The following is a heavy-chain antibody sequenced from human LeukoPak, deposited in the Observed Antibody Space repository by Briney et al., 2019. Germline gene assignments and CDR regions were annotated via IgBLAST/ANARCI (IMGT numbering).Heavy chain of an antibody. CDR2: IYYSGIT. J-gene: IGHJ4*02. CDR1: GGSISTSNYY. V-gene: IGHV4-39*01. Sequence: SETLSLTCSVSGGSISTSNYYWGWIRQPPGKGLEWIGSIYYSGITYYNPSLKSRVTISVDTSKNQFSLKLSSVTAADTAVYYCARQHHMTTVTTDFDYWGQGTLVTVSS. D-gene: IGHD4-17*01. CDR3: ARQHHMTTVTTDFDY.